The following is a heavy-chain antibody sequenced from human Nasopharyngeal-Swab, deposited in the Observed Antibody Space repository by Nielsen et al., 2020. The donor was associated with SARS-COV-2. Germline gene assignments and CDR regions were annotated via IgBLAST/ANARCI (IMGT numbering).Heavy chain of an antibody. CDR3: AREQWLVLGYYYGMDV. CDR1: GFTFSSYS. D-gene: IGHD6-19*01. CDR2: ISSSSSTI. J-gene: IGHJ6*02. Sequence: GESLKISCAASGFTFSSYSMNWVRQAPGKGLEWVSYISSSSSTIYYTDSVKGRFTISRDNAKNSLYLQMNSLGDEDTAVYYCAREQWLVLGYYYGMDVWGQGTTVTVSS. V-gene: IGHV3-48*02.